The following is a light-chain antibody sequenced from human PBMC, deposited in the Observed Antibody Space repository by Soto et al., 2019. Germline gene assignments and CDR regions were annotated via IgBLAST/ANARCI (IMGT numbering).Light chain of an antibody. CDR3: QQCDNLPYT. Sequence: DVQMTQSPSSLSASVGDRVTITCQASQDISYYLNWYQQIPGKTPKLLIYDASNLETGVPSRFSGSGSGTDFTFTISSLQPEDIATYYCQQCDNLPYTFGQGTKLEIK. CDR2: DAS. CDR1: QDISYY. J-gene: IGKJ2*01. V-gene: IGKV1-33*01.